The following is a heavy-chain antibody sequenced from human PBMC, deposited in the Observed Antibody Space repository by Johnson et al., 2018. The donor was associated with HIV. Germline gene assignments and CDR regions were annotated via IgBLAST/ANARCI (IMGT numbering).Heavy chain of an antibody. CDR2: IIPSGTGT. J-gene: IGHJ3*02. D-gene: IGHD3-10*02. V-gene: IGHV3-23*04. CDR3: ARDFMYAFDI. Sequence: VQLVESGGGLVQPGGSLRLSCAASGFTFSGYSMSWVRQAPGKGLEWVSGIIPSGTGTHYADSVKGRFTISRDNSKNTLYLQMNSLRAEDTAVYYCARDFMYAFDIWGQGTMVTVSS. CDR1: GFTFSGYS.